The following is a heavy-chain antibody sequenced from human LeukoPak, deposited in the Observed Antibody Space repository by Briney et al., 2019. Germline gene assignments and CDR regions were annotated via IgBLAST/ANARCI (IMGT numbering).Heavy chain of an antibody. D-gene: IGHD5-12*01. Sequence: SVKVSCKAFGFTFPSSAVQWVRQARGQRLEWIGWIVVGSGNTNYAQKFQERVTITRDMSTSTAYMELSSLRSEDTAVYYCAAGYSGYDLHGYYYYYGMDVWGQGTTVTVSS. V-gene: IGHV1-58*01. J-gene: IGHJ6*02. CDR2: IVVGSGNT. CDR3: AAGYSGYDLHGYYYYYGMDV. CDR1: GFTFPSSA.